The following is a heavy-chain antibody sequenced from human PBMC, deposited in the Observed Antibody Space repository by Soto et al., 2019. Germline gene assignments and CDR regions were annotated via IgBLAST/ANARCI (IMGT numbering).Heavy chain of an antibody. CDR3: ARYDGDSADY. CDR1: GGSFSGYY. J-gene: IGHJ4*02. Sequence: VQLRQWGAGLLKPSETLSLTCAVYGGSFSGYYWSWIRQPPGKGLEWIGEINHSGSTNYNPSLKSRVTISVDTSKNQFSLKLSSVTAADTAVYYCARYDGDSADYWGQGTLVTVSS. CDR2: INHSGST. D-gene: IGHD1-1*01. V-gene: IGHV4-34*01.